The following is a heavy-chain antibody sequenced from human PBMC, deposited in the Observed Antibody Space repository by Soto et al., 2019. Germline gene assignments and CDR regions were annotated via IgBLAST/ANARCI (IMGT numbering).Heavy chain of an antibody. CDR3: AKDDFWSGYYHVRYYGMDV. V-gene: IGHV3-30*18. CDR2: ISYDGSNK. CDR1: GFTFSSYG. D-gene: IGHD3-3*01. Sequence: HPGGSLRLSCAASGFTFSSYGMHWVRQAPGKGLEWVAVISYDGSNKYYADSVKGRFTISRDNSKNTLYLQMNSLRAEDTAVYYCAKDDFWSGYYHVRYYGMDVWGQGTTVTVSS. J-gene: IGHJ6*02.